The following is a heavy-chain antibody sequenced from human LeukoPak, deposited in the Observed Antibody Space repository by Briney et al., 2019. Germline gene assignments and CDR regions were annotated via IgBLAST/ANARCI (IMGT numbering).Heavy chain of an antibody. CDR1: GGSISSGGYY. CDR3: ARDRNYFFDY. Sequence: SQTLSLTCTVSGGSISSGGYYWSWIRQPPGKGLEWIGYIYHSGSTYYNPSLKSRVTISMDRSKNQFSLQLSSVTAADTAVYYCARDRNYFFDYWGQGTLVAVSS. D-gene: IGHD1-14*01. J-gene: IGHJ4*02. CDR2: IYHSGST. V-gene: IGHV4-30-2*01.